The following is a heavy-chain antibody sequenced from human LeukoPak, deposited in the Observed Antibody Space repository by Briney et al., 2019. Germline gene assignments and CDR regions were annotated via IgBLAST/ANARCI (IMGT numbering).Heavy chain of an antibody. J-gene: IGHJ2*01. CDR2: ISRDGLTK. CDR1: GFTFRNYG. V-gene: IGHV3-30*18. D-gene: IGHD3-16*01. Sequence: GGSLRLSCAASGFTFRNYGMHWVRQAPGKGLEWVAVISRDGLTKYYADSVKGRFTLHRDNSRNTLYLEMNSLRDEDTAVYYCAKEGTWGNWYFDLWGRGTLVIVTS. CDR3: AKEGTWGNWYFDL.